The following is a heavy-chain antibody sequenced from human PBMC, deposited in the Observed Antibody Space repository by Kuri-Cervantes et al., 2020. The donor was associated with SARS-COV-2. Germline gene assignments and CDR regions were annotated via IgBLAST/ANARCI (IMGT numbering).Heavy chain of an antibody. CDR1: GFTFSSYG. V-gene: IGHV3-30*03. CDR3: ARDWLRGGFDY. J-gene: IGHJ4*02. CDR2: ISYDGSNK. D-gene: IGHD3-9*01. Sequence: GESLKISCAASGFTFSSYGMHWVRQAPGKGLEWVAVISYDGSNKYYADSVKGRFTISRGNAKNSLYLQMNSLRAEDTAVYYCARDWLRGGFDYWGQGTLVTVSS.